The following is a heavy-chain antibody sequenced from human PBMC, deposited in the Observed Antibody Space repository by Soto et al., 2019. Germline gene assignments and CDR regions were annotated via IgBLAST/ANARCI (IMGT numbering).Heavy chain of an antibody. CDR3: ARLRSSIIEILTGYYDYGMDV. D-gene: IGHD3-9*01. V-gene: IGHV5-51*01. Sequence: GESLKISCKGSGYSFTSYWIGWVRQMPGKGLEWMGIIYPGDSDTRYSPSFQGQVTISADKSISTAYLQWSSLKASDTAMYYCARLRSSIIEILTGYYDYGMDVWGQGTTVTVSS. J-gene: IGHJ6*02. CDR2: IYPGDSDT. CDR1: GYSFTSYW.